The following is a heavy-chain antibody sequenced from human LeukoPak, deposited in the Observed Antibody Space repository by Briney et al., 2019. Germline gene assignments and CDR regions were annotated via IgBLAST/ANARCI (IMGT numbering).Heavy chain of an antibody. CDR2: IYSGGST. D-gene: IGHD1-1*01. CDR3: ARGRNWDDMGAFYI. CDR1: ELTVSSNY. Sequence: GGSLRLSCAASELTVSSNYMSSVRQAPGKGLEWVSSIYSGGSTYYADSGQGRLNISRDPSENTLYLQRNSLRAEDTAVYYCARGRNWDDMGAFYIWGQGTMVTVSS. J-gene: IGHJ3*02. V-gene: IGHV3-53*01.